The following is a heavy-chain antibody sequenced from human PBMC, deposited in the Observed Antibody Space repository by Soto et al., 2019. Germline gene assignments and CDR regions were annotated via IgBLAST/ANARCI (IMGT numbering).Heavy chain of an antibody. Sequence: GESLKISCRGSEYSFSSYWISWVRQMPGQGLEWMGRIDPSDSYTNSSPSFQGQVTISADKSISTAYLQWSSLKAPDTAMYYCARLAVGGKTYDAFDIWGQGTVVTVSS. D-gene: IGHD6-19*01. CDR2: IDPSDSYT. V-gene: IGHV5-10-1*04. J-gene: IGHJ3*02. CDR3: ARLAVGGKTYDAFDI. CDR1: EYSFSSYW.